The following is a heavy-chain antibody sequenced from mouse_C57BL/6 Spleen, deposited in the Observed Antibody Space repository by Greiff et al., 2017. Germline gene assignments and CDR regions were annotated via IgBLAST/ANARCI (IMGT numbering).Heavy chain of an antibody. CDR3: TRPDYYGSSDY. CDR1: GYTFTDYE. V-gene: IGHV1-15*01. Sequence: QVQLQQSGAELVRPGASVTLSCKASGYTFTDYEMHWVKQTPVHGLEWIGAIDPETGGTAYNQKFKGKAILTADKSSSTAYMELRSLTSEDSAVYYCTRPDYYGSSDYWGQGTTLTVSS. J-gene: IGHJ2*01. D-gene: IGHD1-1*01. CDR2: IDPETGGT.